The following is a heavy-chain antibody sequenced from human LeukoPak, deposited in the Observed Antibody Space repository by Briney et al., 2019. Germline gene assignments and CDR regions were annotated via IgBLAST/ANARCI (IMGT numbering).Heavy chain of an antibody. Sequence: GGSLRLSCAASGFTFGSYTMNWVRQAPGKGLEWVSSISSTSTYIHDADSVKGRFTIYRDNAKKSLYLQMNSLRAEDTAMYYCARGMRQIDDAFDLWGQGTMVTVSS. V-gene: IGHV3-21*01. CDR2: ISSTSTYI. D-gene: IGHD6-25*01. CDR3: ARGMRQIDDAFDL. J-gene: IGHJ3*01. CDR1: GFTFGSYT.